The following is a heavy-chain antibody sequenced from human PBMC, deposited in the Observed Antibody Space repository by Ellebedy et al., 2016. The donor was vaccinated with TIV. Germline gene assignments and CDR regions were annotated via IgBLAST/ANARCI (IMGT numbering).Heavy chain of an antibody. D-gene: IGHD3-10*01. CDR1: GYIFTSYW. J-gene: IGHJ4*02. V-gene: IGHV5-10-1*01. Sequence: GESLKISCKGSGYIFTSYWIDWVRLMPGKGLEWMGRIYPTDSYTNYSPSFEGHVTIPADKSITPAYLQWSSLKASDSAMYYCARRLSTDEAGGYYWKYYFDYWGQGTLVTVSS. CDR3: ARRLSTDEAGGYYWKYYFDY. CDR2: IYPTDSYT.